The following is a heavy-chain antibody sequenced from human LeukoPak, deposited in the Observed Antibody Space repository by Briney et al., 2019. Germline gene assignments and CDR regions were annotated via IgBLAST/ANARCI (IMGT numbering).Heavy chain of an antibody. D-gene: IGHD3-3*01. J-gene: IGHJ4*02. CDR1: GGTFSSYA. V-gene: IGHV1-69*13. Sequence: ASVKVSCKASGGTFSSYAISWVRQAPGQGLEWMGGIIPIFGTANYAQKFQGRVTITADESTSTAYMELSSLRSEDTAVYYCAGSLRFLEWLRLGYWGQGTLVTVSS. CDR2: IIPIFGTA. CDR3: AGSLRFLEWLRLGY.